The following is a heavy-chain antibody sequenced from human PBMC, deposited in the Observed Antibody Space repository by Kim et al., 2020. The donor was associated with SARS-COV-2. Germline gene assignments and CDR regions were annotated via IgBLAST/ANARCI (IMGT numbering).Heavy chain of an antibody. CDR3: ARGGRYFDWFLWYFDY. CDR2: INHSGST. D-gene: IGHD3-9*01. V-gene: IGHV4-34*01. CDR1: GGSFSGYY. J-gene: IGHJ4*02. Sequence: SETLSLTCAVYGGSFSGYYWSWIRQPPGKGLEWIGEINHSGSTNYNPSLKSRVTISVDTSKNQFSLKLSSVTAADTAVYYCARGGRYFDWFLWYFDYWGQGTLVTVSS.